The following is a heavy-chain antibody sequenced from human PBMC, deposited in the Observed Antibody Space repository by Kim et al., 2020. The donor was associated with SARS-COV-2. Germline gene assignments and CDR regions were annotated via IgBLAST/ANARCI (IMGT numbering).Heavy chain of an antibody. CDR3: VKDPPNNWKDRGDYGMDV. D-gene: IGHD1-1*01. V-gene: IGHV3-7*01. Sequence: GGSLRLSCAVSGFTFSNYWISWVRQVPGEGLEWVAQIKGDGSEKYYMDSVKGRFTISRDNAKKSLYLQMSSLRVEDTAVYFCVKDPPNNWKDRGDYGMDVWGQGTTVSVSS. J-gene: IGHJ6*02. CDR2: IKGDGSEK. CDR1: GFTFSNYW.